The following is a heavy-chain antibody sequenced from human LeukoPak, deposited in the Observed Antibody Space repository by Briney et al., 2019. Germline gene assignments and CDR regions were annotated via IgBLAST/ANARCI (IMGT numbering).Heavy chain of an antibody. J-gene: IGHJ4*02. CDR1: GDSVSNKNTA. D-gene: IGHD2-15*01. CDR3: ARQSLGYVDY. V-gene: IGHV6-1*01. CDR2: TYYRSKWYN. Sequence: HSQTLSLTCAISGDSVSNKNTAWNRIRQSPSRGLEWLGRTYYRSKWYNDYAVSVRSRISINPDTSKNQFSLQLRSVTPEDTAMYYCARQSLGYVDYWGQGSLVTVSS.